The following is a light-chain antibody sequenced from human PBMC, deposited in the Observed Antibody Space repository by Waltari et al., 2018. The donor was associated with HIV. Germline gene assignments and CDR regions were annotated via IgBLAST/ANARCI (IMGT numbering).Light chain of an antibody. J-gene: IGKJ4*01. V-gene: IGKV4-1*01. CDR3: QQTYTIPPT. Sequence: DIVMTQSPESLAVSLGERATIKCKSSQSVFYSSNNKNYLSWYQQKPGQPPKLIIYWASSRQSGVPDRFRGSGSGTDFTLTISSLQAEDVAVYFCQQTYTIPPTFGGGTKVEIK. CDR1: QSVFYSSNNKNY. CDR2: WAS.